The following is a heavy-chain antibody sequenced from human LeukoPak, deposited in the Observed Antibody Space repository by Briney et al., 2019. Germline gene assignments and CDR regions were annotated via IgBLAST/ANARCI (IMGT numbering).Heavy chain of an antibody. V-gene: IGHV4-61*02. CDR3: ARDHRDYYYYYYMDV. Sequence: SETLSLTCTVSGGSISSGTYYWSWIRQPAGKGLEWIGRIYTSGSTNYNPSLKSRVTISVDTSKNQFSLKLSSVTAADTAVYYCARDHRDYYYYYYMDVWGKGTTVTVCS. J-gene: IGHJ6*03. CDR1: GGSISSGTYY. CDR2: IYTSGST.